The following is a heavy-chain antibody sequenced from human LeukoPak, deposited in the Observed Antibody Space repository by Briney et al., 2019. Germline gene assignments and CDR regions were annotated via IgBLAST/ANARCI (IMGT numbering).Heavy chain of an antibody. Sequence: PSETLSLTCAVYGGSFSGYYWSWIRQPPGKGLEWIGEINHSGSTNYNPSLKSRVTISVDTSKNQSSLKLSSVTAADTAVYYCAPGWPTLDYWGQGTLVTVSS. CDR1: GGSFSGYY. V-gene: IGHV4-34*01. CDR3: APGWPTLDY. D-gene: IGHD2-15*01. CDR2: INHSGST. J-gene: IGHJ4*02.